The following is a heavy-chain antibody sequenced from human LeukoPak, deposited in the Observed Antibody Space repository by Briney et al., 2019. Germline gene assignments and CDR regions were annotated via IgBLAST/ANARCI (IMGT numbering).Heavy chain of an antibody. CDR2: MNPNSGNP. Sequence: ASVKVSCKASGYTFTSYDINWVRQATGQGLEWMGWMNPNSGNPGYAQKFQGRVTITRNTSISTAYLEMSSLSSEDTAVYYCASDILTGTDAFDIWGQGTMVTVSS. CDR3: ASDILTGTDAFDI. V-gene: IGHV1-8*03. CDR1: GYTFTSYD. D-gene: IGHD3-9*01. J-gene: IGHJ3*02.